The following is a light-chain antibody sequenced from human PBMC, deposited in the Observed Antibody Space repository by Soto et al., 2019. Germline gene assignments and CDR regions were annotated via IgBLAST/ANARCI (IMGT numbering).Light chain of an antibody. CDR3: LQYQSYWT. CDR2: QAS. Sequence: DILMTQSPSTLSASVGDRVSITCRASQSISRQLAWYQQKPGKAPNLLIYQASNLATGVPTRFTGSGSGTEFPLTSSRLQPDDLANYYCLQYQSYWTFGQGTKVEVK. J-gene: IGKJ1*01. V-gene: IGKV1-5*03. CDR1: QSISRQ.